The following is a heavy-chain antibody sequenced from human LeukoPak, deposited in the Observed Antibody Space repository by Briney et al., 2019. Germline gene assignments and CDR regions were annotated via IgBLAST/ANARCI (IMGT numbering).Heavy chain of an antibody. CDR1: GFTFGSYG. J-gene: IGHJ5*02. V-gene: IGHV3-33*01. CDR3: ARDYYDSSGYPNWFDP. Sequence: GGSLRLSCAASGFTFGSYGMHWVRQAPGKGLEWVAVIWYDGSNKYYADSVKGRFTISRGNSKNTLYLQMNSLRAEDTAVYYCARDYYDSSGYPNWFDPWGQGTLVTVSS. CDR2: IWYDGSNK. D-gene: IGHD3-22*01.